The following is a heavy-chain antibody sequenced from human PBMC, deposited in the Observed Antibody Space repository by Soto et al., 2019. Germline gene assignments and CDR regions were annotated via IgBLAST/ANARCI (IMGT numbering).Heavy chain of an antibody. D-gene: IGHD5-18*01. J-gene: IGHJ6*02. V-gene: IGHV4-31*03. CDR1: GGSISSGGYY. CDR2: IYYSGST. Sequence: SETLSLTCTVSGGSISSGGYYWSWIRQHPGKGLEWIGYIYYSGSTYYNPSLKSRVTISVDTSKTQFSLKLSSVTAADTAVYYCAGEGYSYGSYYYYGMDVWGQGTTVTVSS. CDR3: AGEGYSYGSYYYYGMDV.